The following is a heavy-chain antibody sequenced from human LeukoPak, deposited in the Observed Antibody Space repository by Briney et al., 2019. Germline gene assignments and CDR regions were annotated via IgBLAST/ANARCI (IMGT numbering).Heavy chain of an antibody. D-gene: IGHD5-12*01. Sequence: GSLRLSCAASGFTFSNAWMSWVRQPPGKGLEWIGSIYHSGTTYSGSTYYNPSLKSRVTISLDTSKNQFSLKLSSVTAADTAVYYCARHVVGYDGGYFDYWGQGTLVTVSS. CDR2: IYHSGTTYSGST. CDR1: GFTFSNAW. CDR3: ARHVVGYDGGYFDY. J-gene: IGHJ4*02. V-gene: IGHV4-38-2*01.